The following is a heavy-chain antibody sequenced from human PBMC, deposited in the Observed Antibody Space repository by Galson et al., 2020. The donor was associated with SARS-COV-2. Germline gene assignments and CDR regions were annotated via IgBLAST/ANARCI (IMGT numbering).Heavy chain of an antibody. CDR1: GLALSTYA. CDR3: AKDYDVLTGPI. V-gene: IGHV3-23*01. D-gene: IGHD3-9*01. J-gene: IGHJ4*02. Sequence: GGSLRLSCAVSGLALSTYALSWVRQAPGRGLEWVSAISARGDATYYADSVKGRFTISRDNSKNTLYLHMNSLSAEDTAVYYCAKDYDVLTGPIWGQGTLVTVSS. CDR2: ISARGDAT.